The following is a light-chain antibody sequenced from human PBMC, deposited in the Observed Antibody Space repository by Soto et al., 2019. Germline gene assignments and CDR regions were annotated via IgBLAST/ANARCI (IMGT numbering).Light chain of an antibody. V-gene: IGLV2-14*01. CDR2: EVT. CDR1: SSDIGTYDY. CDR3: RSYTTTTTPVV. J-gene: IGLJ2*01. Sequence: QSALTQPASVSGSPGQSITISCTGTSSDIGTYDYVSWYQHHPGKAPKLMIYEVTNRPSGVSDRFSGSKSGKTASLTISGLQAEDEADYYCRSYTTTTTPVVFGGGTKRTVL.